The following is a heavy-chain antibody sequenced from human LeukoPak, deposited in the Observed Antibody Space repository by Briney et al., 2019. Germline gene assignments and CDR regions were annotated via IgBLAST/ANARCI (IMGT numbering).Heavy chain of an antibody. J-gene: IGHJ4*02. CDR1: GVTLSSFA. Sequence: GGSLRLSCAASGVTLSSFAMSWARQAPGKGLEWVSGISSSGSGDNTYYADSVKGRFTISRDNSKNTLYLQMNSLRAEDTAVYYCAKQGPARIPIVVVTAMAHWGQGTLVTVSS. CDR3: AKQGPARIPIVVVTAMAH. V-gene: IGHV3-23*01. D-gene: IGHD2-21*02. CDR2: ISSSGSGDNT.